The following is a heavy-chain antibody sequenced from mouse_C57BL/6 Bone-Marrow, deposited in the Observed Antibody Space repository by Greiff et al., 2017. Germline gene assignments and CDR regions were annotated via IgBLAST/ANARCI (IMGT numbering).Heavy chain of an antibody. D-gene: IGHD2-5*01. Sequence: VQLQQPGAELVKPGASVKMSCKAPGYTFTSYWITWVKQRPGQGLEWIGDIYPGSGSTNYTEKFKSKATLTVDTSSSTAYMQLSSLTSEDSAVYYCARDDSNYRGDYWGQGTSVTVSS. J-gene: IGHJ4*01. CDR3: ARDDSNYRGDY. V-gene: IGHV1-55*01. CDR2: IYPGSGST. CDR1: GYTFTSYW.